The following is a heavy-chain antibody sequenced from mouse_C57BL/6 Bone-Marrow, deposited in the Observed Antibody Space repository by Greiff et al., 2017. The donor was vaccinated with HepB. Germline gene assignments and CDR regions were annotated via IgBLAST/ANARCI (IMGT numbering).Heavy chain of an antibody. V-gene: IGHV5-17*01. CDR2: ISSGSSTI. D-gene: IGHD2-3*01. CDR3: ARDGYYQGLAY. Sequence: EVQLVESGGGLVKPGGSLKLSCAASGFTFSDYGMHLVRQAPEKGLEWVAYISSGSSTIYYADTVKGRFTISRDNAKNTLFLQMTSLRSEDTAMYYCARDGYYQGLAYWGQGTLVTVSA. CDR1: GFTFSDYG. J-gene: IGHJ3*01.